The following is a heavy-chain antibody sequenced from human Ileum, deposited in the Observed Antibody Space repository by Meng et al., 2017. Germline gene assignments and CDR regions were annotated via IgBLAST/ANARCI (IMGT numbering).Heavy chain of an antibody. CDR3: ARVRDGLLWFGEPPYYYGMDV. D-gene: IGHD3-10*01. CDR1: GYIFTNHW. J-gene: IGHJ6*02. Sequence: GESLKISCKASGYIFTNHWIGWVRQVPGKGLEWLGIIYPDTSETRISQSFRGQVTISADKSIGAAYLQWSSLKASDTAIYYCARVRDGLLWFGEPPYYYGMDVWGQGTTVTVSS. V-gene: IGHV5-51*01. CDR2: IYPDTSET.